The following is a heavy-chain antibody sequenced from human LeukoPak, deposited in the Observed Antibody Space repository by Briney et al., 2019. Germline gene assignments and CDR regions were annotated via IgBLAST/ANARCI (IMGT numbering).Heavy chain of an antibody. CDR1: GYTFTSYG. J-gene: IGHJ4*02. CDR3: ARFTPRLRREKFDY. Sequence: ASVKVSCKASGYTFTSYGISWVRQAPGQGLEWMGWNSAYNGNTNYAQKLQGRVTMTTDTSTSTAYMELRSLRSDDTAVYYCARFTPRLRREKFDYWGQGTLVTVSS. V-gene: IGHV1-18*01. D-gene: IGHD1-26*01. CDR2: NSAYNGNT.